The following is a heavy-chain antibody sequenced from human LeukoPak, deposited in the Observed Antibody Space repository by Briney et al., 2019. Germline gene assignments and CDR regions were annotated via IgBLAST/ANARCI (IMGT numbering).Heavy chain of an antibody. CDR2: INHSGST. V-gene: IGHV4-34*01. CDR1: GGSFSGYY. D-gene: IGHD1-14*01. J-gene: IGHJ4*02. CDR3: ARKRYFDY. Sequence: SETLSLTCAVYGGSFSGYYWSWIRQPPGKGLEWLGEINHSGSTNYNPSLKSRVTISVDTSKNQFSLKLSSVTAADTAVYYCARKRYFDYWGQGTLVTVSS.